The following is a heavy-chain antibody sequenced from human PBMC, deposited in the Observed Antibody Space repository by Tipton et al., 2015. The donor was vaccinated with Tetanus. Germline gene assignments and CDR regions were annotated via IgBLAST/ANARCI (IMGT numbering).Heavy chain of an antibody. CDR3: ARGHLTSYYYGMDV. V-gene: IGHV4-59*01. D-gene: IGHD3-9*01. J-gene: IGHJ6*02. Sequence: TLFLTCTVSGGSISSYYWSWIRQPPGKGLEWIGYIYYSGSTNYNPSLKSRVTISVDTSKNQFSLKLSSVTAADTAVYYCARGHLTSYYYGMDVWGQGTTVTVSS. CDR2: IYYSGST. CDR1: GGSISSYY.